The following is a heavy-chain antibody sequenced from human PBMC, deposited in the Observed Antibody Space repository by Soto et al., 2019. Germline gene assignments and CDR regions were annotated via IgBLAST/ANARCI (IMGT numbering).Heavy chain of an antibody. Sequence: QVQLVQSGAEVKKPGASVKVSCKASGYTLTSYEINWVRQATGQGLERMGWMNPNSGNTGYAQKFQGRVTMTRNTSISTAYMWLSSLRSEDTSVYYCARGGVFFFAAPTNPFDYWGQGTLVTVSS. V-gene: IGHV1-8*01. J-gene: IGHJ4*02. CDR2: MNPNSGNT. CDR3: ARGGVFFFAAPTNPFDY. D-gene: IGHD3-10*01. CDR1: GYTLTSYE.